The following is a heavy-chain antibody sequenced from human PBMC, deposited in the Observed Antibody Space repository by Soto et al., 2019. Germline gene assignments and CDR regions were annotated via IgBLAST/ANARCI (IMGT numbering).Heavy chain of an antibody. CDR1: GFTFNDHA. J-gene: IGHJ4*02. CDR2: ISWNSGSI. CDR3: AKVGPMIAWGYYVDS. D-gene: IGHD3-22*01. V-gene: IGHV3-9*01. Sequence: EVLLVESGGGLVQPGRSLRLSCAASGFTFNDHAIHWVRQAPGKGLEWVSGISWNSGSIGYADSVRGRFTISRDNAKNSLYLQMNSLRAEDTALYYCAKVGPMIAWGYYVDSWGQGTLVTVSS.